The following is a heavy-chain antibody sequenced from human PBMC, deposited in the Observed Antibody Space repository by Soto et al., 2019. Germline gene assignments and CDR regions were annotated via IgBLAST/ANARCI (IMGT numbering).Heavy chain of an antibody. CDR2: INHSGST. D-gene: IGHD3-3*01. CDR3: ARGKAYYDFWSGDKYYYYMDV. Sequence: SETLSLTCAGYGGSFSGYYWSWIRQPPGKGLEWIGEINHSGSTNYNPSLKSRVTISVDTSKNQFSLKLSSVTAADTAVYYCARGKAYYDFWSGDKYYYYMDVWGKGTTVTVSS. J-gene: IGHJ6*03. V-gene: IGHV4-34*01. CDR1: GGSFSGYY.